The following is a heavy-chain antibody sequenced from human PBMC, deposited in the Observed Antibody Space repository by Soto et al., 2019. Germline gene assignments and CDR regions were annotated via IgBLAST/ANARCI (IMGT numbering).Heavy chain of an antibody. J-gene: IGHJ6*02. V-gene: IGHV5-51*01. CDR3: ARIYFWRGMYGMDV. D-gene: IGHD3-3*01. CDR2: IYPGDSGT. CDR1: RYSFPSYW. Sequence: GKSLNISCKGSRYSFPSYWIGWVRQMPGKGLEWMGSIYPGDSGTRYSPSFQGQVTTSADKSITTAYLQWSSLKASDTAMYDCARIYFWRGMYGMDVWGQATTVTFS.